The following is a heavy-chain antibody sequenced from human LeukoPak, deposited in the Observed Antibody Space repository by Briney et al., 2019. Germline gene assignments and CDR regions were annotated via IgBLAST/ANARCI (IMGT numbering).Heavy chain of an antibody. V-gene: IGHV4-34*01. CDR2: INHSGST. J-gene: IGHJ4*02. D-gene: IGHD6-13*01. CDR3: ARLDSSSWYGM. Sequence: SETLSLTCAVYGGSFSGYCWSWIRQPPGKGLEWIGEINHSGSTNYNPSLKSRVTISVDTSKNQFSLKLSSVTAADTAVYYCARLDSSSWYGMWGQGTLVTVSS. CDR1: GGSFSGYC.